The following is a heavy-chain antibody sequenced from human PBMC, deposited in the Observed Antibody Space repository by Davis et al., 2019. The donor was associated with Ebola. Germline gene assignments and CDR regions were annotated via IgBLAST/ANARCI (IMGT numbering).Heavy chain of an antibody. Sequence: PSETLSLTCAISGDSVSSGGWNWIRQSPSRGLEWLGRTYYSSKWYNDYAESVKSRIIINPDAAKNQFSLQLNSVTPEDTALYYCARGWLRGGMDVWGEGTTVIVSS. CDR2: TYYSSKWYN. CDR1: GDSVSSGG. CDR3: ARGWLRGGMDV. V-gene: IGHV6-1*01. D-gene: IGHD5-18*01. J-gene: IGHJ6*04.